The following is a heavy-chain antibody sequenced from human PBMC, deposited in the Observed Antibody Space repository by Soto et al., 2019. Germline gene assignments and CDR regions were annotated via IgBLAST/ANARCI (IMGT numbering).Heavy chain of an antibody. V-gene: IGHV2-5*01. Sequence: SGPTLVNPTQTLTLTCTLSGLSLNTTAVGVGWVRQPPGKALEWLAVIYWNDAKRYSPSLKSRLTLTKDTSKNQVVLTMTNMDPVDTATCYCGHWSYSTGWSDYWGQGALVTVS. CDR1: GLSLNTTAVG. J-gene: IGHJ4*02. D-gene: IGHD6-19*01. CDR3: GHWSYSTGWSDY. CDR2: IYWNDAK.